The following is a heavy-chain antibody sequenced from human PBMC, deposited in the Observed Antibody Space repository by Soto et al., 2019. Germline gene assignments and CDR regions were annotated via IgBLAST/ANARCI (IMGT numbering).Heavy chain of an antibody. CDR2: INHSGST. J-gene: IGHJ4*02. Sequence: QVQLQQWGAGLLKPSETLSLTCAVYGGSFSGYYWSWIRQSPGKGLEWIGEINHSGSTNYNPSLKSRVTISVDTSKNQFSLKLSSVTAADTAVYYCASDMAAAGTNFDYWGQGTLVTVSS. CDR1: GGSFSGYY. D-gene: IGHD6-13*01. CDR3: ASDMAAAGTNFDY. V-gene: IGHV4-34*01.